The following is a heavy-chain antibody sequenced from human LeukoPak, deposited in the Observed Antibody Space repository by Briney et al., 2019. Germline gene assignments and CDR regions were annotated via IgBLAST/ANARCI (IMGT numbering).Heavy chain of an antibody. J-gene: IGHJ4*02. CDR3: AKVLRENSGWYYFDY. V-gene: IGHV3-30*18. CDR2: TSYDGFNK. Sequence: GGSLRLSCAASGFALSNYGMHWVRQAPGKGLEWVAATSYDGFNKYYADSVKGRFTISRDNSENTVYLQMNSLRAEDTAVYYCAKVLRENSGWYYFDYWGQGTLVTVSS. CDR1: GFALSNYG. D-gene: IGHD6-19*01.